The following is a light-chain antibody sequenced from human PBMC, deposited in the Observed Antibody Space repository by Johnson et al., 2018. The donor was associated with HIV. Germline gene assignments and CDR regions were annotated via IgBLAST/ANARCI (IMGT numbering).Light chain of an antibody. J-gene: IGLJ1*01. V-gene: IGLV1-51*01. CDR3: GTWDTSLSAGV. Sequence: QSALTQPPSVSAAPGQKVTISCSGSSSNIGNSYVSWYQQLPGTAPKLLIYDNNKRPSGIPDRFSGSKSGTSATLGITGLQTGDEADYYCGTWDTSLSAGVFGPGTKVSVL. CDR2: DNN. CDR1: SSNIGNSY.